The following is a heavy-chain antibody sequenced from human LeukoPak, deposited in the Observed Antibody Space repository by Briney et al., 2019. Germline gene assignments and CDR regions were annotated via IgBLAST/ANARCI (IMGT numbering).Heavy chain of an antibody. V-gene: IGHV3-21*04. CDR1: GFTFSSYS. D-gene: IGHD4-23*01. Sequence: GGSLRLSCAASGFTFSSYSMNWVRQAPGKGLEWVSFISSSSTYIYYADSVKGRFTISRDNSKNTLYLQMNSLRAEDTAVYYCAKVYGGNSGPFDYWGQGTLVTVSS. CDR3: AKVYGGNSGPFDY. J-gene: IGHJ4*02. CDR2: ISSSSTYI.